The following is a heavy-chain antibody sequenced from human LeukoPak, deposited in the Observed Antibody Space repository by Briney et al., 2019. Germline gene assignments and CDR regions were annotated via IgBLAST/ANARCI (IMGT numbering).Heavy chain of an antibody. V-gene: IGHV4-4*07. CDR1: GGSISSYY. Sequence: SETLSLTCTVSGGSISSYYWSWIRQPPGKGLEWIGRIYTSGSTNYNPSLKSRVTMSVGTSKNQFSLKLSSVTAADTAVYYCARGPFGSGYYYYYGMDVWGQGTTVTVSS. CDR2: IYTSGST. CDR3: ARGPFGSGYYYYYGMDV. D-gene: IGHD3-10*01. J-gene: IGHJ6*02.